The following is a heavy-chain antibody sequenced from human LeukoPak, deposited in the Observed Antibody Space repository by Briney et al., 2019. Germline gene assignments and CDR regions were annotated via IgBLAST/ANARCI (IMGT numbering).Heavy chain of an antibody. J-gene: IGHJ4*02. CDR3: ARSLQQLALDY. CDR1: GGSISSYY. D-gene: IGHD6-13*01. V-gene: IGHV4-59*01. Sequence: SETLSLTCTVSGGSISSYYWSWIRQPPGKGLEWIGYIYYSGSTNYNPSLKSRVTISVDTSKNQFSLKLSSVTAADTAVYYCARSLQQLALDYWGQGTLVTVSS. CDR2: IYYSGST.